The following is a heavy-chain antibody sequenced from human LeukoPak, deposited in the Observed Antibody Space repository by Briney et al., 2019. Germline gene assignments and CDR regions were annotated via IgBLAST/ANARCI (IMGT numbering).Heavy chain of an antibody. CDR2: IYTSGSP. V-gene: IGHV4-61*02. CDR1: GGSISSSSYY. J-gene: IGHJ2*01. CDR3: ARVSSSWYQDWYFDL. D-gene: IGHD6-13*01. Sequence: SETLSLTCTVSGGSISSSSYYWSWIRQPAGKGLEWIGRIYTSGSPNYNPFLKTRVTMSVDTSKNQFSLKLSSVTAADTAAYYCARVSSSWYQDWYFDLWGRGTLVTVSS.